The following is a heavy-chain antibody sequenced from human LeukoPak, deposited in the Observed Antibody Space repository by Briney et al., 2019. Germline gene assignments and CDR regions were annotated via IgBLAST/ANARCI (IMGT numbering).Heavy chain of an antibody. V-gene: IGHV4-39*01. J-gene: IGHJ4*02. CDR1: GDSISSSSDY. CDR3: ARHTGYSSTIDY. CDR2: IYYSGST. D-gene: IGHD6-13*01. Sequence: SETLSLTCTVSGDSISSSSDYWGWIRQPPGKGLEWIGTIYYSGSTYYNPSLRSRVTISVDTSKSQFSLKLSSVTAADTAVYYCARHTGYSSTIDYWGQGTLVTVSS.